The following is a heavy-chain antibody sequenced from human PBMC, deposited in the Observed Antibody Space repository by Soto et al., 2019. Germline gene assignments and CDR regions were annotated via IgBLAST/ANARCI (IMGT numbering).Heavy chain of an antibody. CDR3: KTDDSIPPIIVRFDY. Sequence: VGSLRLSCAASGFNFSNAWINCVSQAPGKGLEWVGRVKSKNDGGTTDFATPVKGRFAISRDDSKNMVHLEMNNLQTEDTAMYYCKTDDSIPPIIVRFDYWGHGTQVTVSS. V-gene: IGHV3-15*07. CDR2: VKSKNDGGTT. D-gene: IGHD2-21*01. J-gene: IGHJ4*01. CDR1: GFNFSNAW.